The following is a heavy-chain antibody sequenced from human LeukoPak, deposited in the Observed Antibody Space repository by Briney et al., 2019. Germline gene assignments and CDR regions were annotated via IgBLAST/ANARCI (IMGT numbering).Heavy chain of an antibody. CDR1: GGSFSSYY. CDR2: IYYSGST. Sequence: SETLSLTCAVYGGSFSSYYWSWIRQPPGKGLEWIGYIYYSGSTNYNPSLKSRVTISVDTSKNQFSLKLSSVTAADTAVYYCAREGKAAAGFDYWGQGTLVTVSS. V-gene: IGHV4-59*12. CDR3: AREGKAAAGFDY. D-gene: IGHD6-13*01. J-gene: IGHJ4*02.